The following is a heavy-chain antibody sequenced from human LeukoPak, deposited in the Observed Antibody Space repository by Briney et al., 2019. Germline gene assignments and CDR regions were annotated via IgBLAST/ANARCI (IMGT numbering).Heavy chain of an antibody. CDR3: ARHGSSSLKLDF. CDR1: GFTFSDYY. Sequence: PGGSLRLSCAASGFTFSDYYMSWIRQAPGKGLEWVSHISSSSSYINYADSVKGRFTISGDNAKNSLYLQMNSLRAEDTALYYCARHGSSSLKLDFWGQGTLVTVSS. V-gene: IGHV3-11*06. CDR2: ISSSSSYI. D-gene: IGHD1-26*01. J-gene: IGHJ4*02.